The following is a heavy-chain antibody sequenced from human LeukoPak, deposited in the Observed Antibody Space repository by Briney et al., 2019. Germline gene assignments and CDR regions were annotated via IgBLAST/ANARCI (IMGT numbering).Heavy chain of an antibody. V-gene: IGHV1-2*02. CDR2: INPNSGGT. Sequence: ASVKVSCKASGYTFTGYYMHWVRQAPGQGLEGMGWINPNSGGTNYAQKFQGRVTMTRDTSISTAYMELSRLRSDDTAVYYCARRQGSSSWYGVFDYWGQGTLVTVSS. CDR1: GYTFTGYY. J-gene: IGHJ4*02. D-gene: IGHD6-13*01. CDR3: ARRQGSSSWYGVFDY.